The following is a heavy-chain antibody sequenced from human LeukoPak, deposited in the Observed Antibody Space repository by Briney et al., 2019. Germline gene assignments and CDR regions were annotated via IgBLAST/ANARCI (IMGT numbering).Heavy chain of an antibody. Sequence: ASVKVSCKASGYTFTGYYMHWVRQAPGQGLEWMGWINPNSGGTNYAQKFQGRVTMTRDTSISTAYMELSRLRSDDTAVYYCARRVHCSSTSCPYYMDVWGKGTTVTVSS. D-gene: IGHD2-2*01. CDR2: INPNSGGT. CDR1: GYTFTGYY. CDR3: ARRVHCSSTSCPYYMDV. J-gene: IGHJ6*03. V-gene: IGHV1-2*02.